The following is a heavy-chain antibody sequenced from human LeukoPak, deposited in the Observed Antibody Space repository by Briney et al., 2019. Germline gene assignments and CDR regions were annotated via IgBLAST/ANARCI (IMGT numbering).Heavy chain of an antibody. CDR2: IIPIFGTA. CDR3: ARDGGVAAAGFPPHYYYYGMDV. CDR1: GGTFSSYA. V-gene: IGHV1-69*01. Sequence: SVKVSCKASGGTFSSYAISWVRQAPGQGLEWMGGIIPIFGTANYAQKFQGRVTITADESTSTAYMELSSLRSEDTAVYYCARDGGVAAAGFPPHYYYYGMDVWGQGATVTVSS. D-gene: IGHD6-13*01. J-gene: IGHJ6*02.